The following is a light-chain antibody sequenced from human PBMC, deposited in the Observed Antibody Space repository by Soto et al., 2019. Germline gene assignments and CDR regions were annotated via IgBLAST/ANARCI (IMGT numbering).Light chain of an antibody. CDR3: QQYDSIPFT. V-gene: IGKV1-33*01. CDR1: QDISKY. J-gene: IGKJ3*01. Sequence: DIQMTQSPSSLSASVGDRVTITCQASQDISKYLNWYQQKPGKAPKLLIYDASNLEAGVPSRFSGTGSVTFYTLTISSLHPDDFAAYHCQQYDSIPFTFGPGTKVEIK. CDR2: DAS.